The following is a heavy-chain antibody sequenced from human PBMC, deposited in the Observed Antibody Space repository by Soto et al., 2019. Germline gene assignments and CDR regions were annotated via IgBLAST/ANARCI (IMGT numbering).Heavy chain of an antibody. V-gene: IGHV3-21*01. J-gene: IGHJ3*02. CDR3: ARDTPYIVVVPSDAFDI. Sequence: GGSLRLSCAASGFSFNFYVMTWVRQAPGKGLEWVSGMSGSGGHIYYADSVKGRFTISRDNAKNSLYLQMNSLRAEDTAVYYCARDTPYIVVVPSDAFDIWGQGTMVTVSS. CDR1: GFSFNFYV. D-gene: IGHD2-2*01. CDR2: MSGSGGHI.